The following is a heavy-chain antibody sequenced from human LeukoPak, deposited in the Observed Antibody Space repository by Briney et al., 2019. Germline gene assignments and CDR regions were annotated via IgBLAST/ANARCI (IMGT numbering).Heavy chain of an antibody. V-gene: IGHV4-59*12. Sequence: SETLSLTCTVSGDSISSYFWSWIRQPPGKGLEWIGYIYYSERSNYNPSLRSRVTISIDTSKNQFSLKLNSVTAADSAVYYCARSPQHFDRLLDGDSHYFFDSWGQGTLVTVSS. CDR1: GDSISSYF. D-gene: IGHD3-9*01. J-gene: IGHJ4*02. CDR2: IYYSERS. CDR3: ARSPQHFDRLLDGDSHYFFDS.